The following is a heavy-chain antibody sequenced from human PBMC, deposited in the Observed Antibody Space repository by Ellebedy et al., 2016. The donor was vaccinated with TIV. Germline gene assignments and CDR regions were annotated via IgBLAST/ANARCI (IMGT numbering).Heavy chain of an antibody. CDR2: IYYTGST. CDR1: GGSISNTTYY. V-gene: IGHV4-39*07. Sequence: MPSETLSLTCTVSGGSISNTTYYWGWIRQPPGKGLEWIGSIYYTGSTYNNPSLKSRVTMSLDTSKNQFSLNLISVTAADSAVYYCSSETAGTTVDSWGQGTLVTVSS. D-gene: IGHD1-1*01. J-gene: IGHJ4*02. CDR3: SSETAGTTVDS.